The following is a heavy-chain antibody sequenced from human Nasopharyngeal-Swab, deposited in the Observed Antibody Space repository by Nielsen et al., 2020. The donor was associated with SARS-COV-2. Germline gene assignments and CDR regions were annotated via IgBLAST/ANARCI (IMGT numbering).Heavy chain of an antibody. CDR2: IVHSGST. V-gene: IGHV4-34*01. CDR1: GGSFSDYY. CDR3: ARGNISARLGL. J-gene: IGHJ4*02. D-gene: IGHD3-16*01. Sequence: SETLSLTCAVYGGSFSDYYWSWIRQPPGKGLAWIGEIVHSGSTYYNPSLESRVTMSVDTSKNQFSLKLSSVTAADTAVYYCARGNISARLGLWGQGTLVTVSS.